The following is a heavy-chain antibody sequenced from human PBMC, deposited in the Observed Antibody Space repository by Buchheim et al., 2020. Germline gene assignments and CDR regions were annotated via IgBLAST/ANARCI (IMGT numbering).Heavy chain of an antibody. CDR3: ARGASTITRHFDN. CDR1: GFVFSTYS. Sequence: EVQLLESGGGLVQAGGSLRLSCAASGFVFSTYSMNWVRQAPGKGPEWVSILSANGGEAHDADSVKGRVTISRENSKNTLHPQLNSLRADDTAVYYCARGASTITRHFDNWGQGTL. CDR2: LSANGGEA. J-gene: IGHJ4*01. D-gene: IGHD3-3*01. V-gene: IGHV3-23*01.